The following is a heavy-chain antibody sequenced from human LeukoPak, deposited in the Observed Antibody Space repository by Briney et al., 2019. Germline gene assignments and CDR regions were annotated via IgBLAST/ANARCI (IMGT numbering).Heavy chain of an antibody. D-gene: IGHD4-17*01. V-gene: IGHV3-43*01. CDR1: GFTFDDYI. Sequence: GGSLRLSCAASGFTFDDYIMHWVRQAPGKGLEWVSLISWDGVTTHYADSVKGRFTISRDNSKNTLYLQMNSLRAEDTAVYYCSSHPYGDYGDYWGQGTLVTVSS. CDR2: ISWDGVTT. J-gene: IGHJ4*02. CDR3: SSHPYGDYGDY.